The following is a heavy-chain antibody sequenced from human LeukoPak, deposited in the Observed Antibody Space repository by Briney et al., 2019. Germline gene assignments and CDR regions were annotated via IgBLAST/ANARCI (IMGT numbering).Heavy chain of an antibody. CDR2: IKQDGSEK. J-gene: IGHJ4*02. Sequence: PGGSLRLSCAASGFTYSPYWMTWVRQGPGKGLEWVANIKQDGSEKYYVDSVKGRFTISRDNAKNSLYLQMNSLRAEDTAVYYCARGIAVAGIDYWGQGTLVTVSS. CDR1: GFTYSPYW. CDR3: ARGIAVAGIDY. V-gene: IGHV3-7*01. D-gene: IGHD6-19*01.